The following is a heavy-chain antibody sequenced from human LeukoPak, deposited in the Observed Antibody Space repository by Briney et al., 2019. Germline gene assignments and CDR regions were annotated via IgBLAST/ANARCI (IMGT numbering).Heavy chain of an antibody. CDR3: ARGVRGEAAARYIDY. CDR2: ISAYNGNT. J-gene: IGHJ4*02. CDR1: GYTFTSYG. Sequence: ASVKVSCKASGYTFTSYGISWVRQAPGQGLEWMGWISAYNGNTDYAQKLQGRVTMTTDTSTSTAYMELRSLRSDDTAVYYCARGVRGEAAARYIDYWGQGTLVTVSS. D-gene: IGHD6-25*01. V-gene: IGHV1-18*01.